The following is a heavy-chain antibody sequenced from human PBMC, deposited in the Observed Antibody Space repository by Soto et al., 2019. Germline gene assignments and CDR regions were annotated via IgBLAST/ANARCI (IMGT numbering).Heavy chain of an antibody. J-gene: IGHJ5*02. CDR3: ARAGALRDFWSGYSNLVWFDP. D-gene: IGHD3-3*01. Sequence: GASVKVSCKASGYTFTSYYMHWVRQAPGQGLEWMGIINPSGGSTSYAQKFQGRVTMTRDTSTSTVYMELSSLRSEDTAVYYCARAGALRDFWSGYSNLVWFDPWGQGTLVTVSS. CDR2: INPSGGST. CDR1: GYTFTSYY. V-gene: IGHV1-46*01.